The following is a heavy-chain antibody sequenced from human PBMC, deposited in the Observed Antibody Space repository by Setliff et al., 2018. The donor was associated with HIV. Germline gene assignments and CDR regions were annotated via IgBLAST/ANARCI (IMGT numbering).Heavy chain of an antibody. D-gene: IGHD6-13*01. Sequence: PSETLSLTCTVSGYSISGGYYWGWIRQPPGKGLEWIGSIYHSGSTYYNPSLKSRVTISVDTSKNQFSLKLSSVTAADTAVYYCARVWTPGYSSSWYWFDPWGQGTLVTVSS. CDR1: GYSISGGYY. CDR2: IYHSGST. V-gene: IGHV4-38-2*02. J-gene: IGHJ5*02. CDR3: ARVWTPGYSSSWYWFDP.